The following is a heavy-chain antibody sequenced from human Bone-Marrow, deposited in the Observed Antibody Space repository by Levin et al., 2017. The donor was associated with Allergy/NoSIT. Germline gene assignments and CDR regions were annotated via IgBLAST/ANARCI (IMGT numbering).Heavy chain of an antibody. CDR1: GFGFSVAW. V-gene: IGHV3-15*01. CDR3: TTNGVAWLHSFDY. CDR2: IKGKLDGGTP. J-gene: IGHJ4*02. Sequence: PGESLKISCATSGFGFSVAWMTWVRQAPGKGLEWVGRIKGKLDGGTPDYAAPVKGRFTISRDDSKTSLYLQMNSLKTEDTAMYYCTTNGVAWLHSFDYWGQGTLVTVSS. D-gene: IGHD2-8*01.